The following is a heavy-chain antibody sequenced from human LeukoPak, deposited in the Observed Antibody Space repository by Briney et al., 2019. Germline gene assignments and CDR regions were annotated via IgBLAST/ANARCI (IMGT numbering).Heavy chain of an antibody. CDR1: GFTFSNYA. CDR3: ARDSASSPDFWSYYYGMDV. J-gene: IGHJ6*02. Sequence: PGGSLRLSCVASGFTFSNYAMNWVRQAPGKGLEWVSYISSSGSTIYYADSVKGRFTISRDNAKNSLYLQMNSLRAEDTAVYYCARDSASSPDFWSYYYGMDVWGQGTTVTVSS. D-gene: IGHD3-3*01. V-gene: IGHV3-48*03. CDR2: ISSSGSTI.